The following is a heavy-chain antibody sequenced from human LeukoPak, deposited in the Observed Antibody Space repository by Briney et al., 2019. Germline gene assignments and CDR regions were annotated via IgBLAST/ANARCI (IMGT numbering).Heavy chain of an antibody. J-gene: IGHJ6*04. CDR1: GYTFTSYG. V-gene: IGHV1-18*01. Sequence: GASVKVSCKASGYTFTSYGISWVRQAPGQGLEWMGWISAYNGNTNYAQKLQGRVTMTTDTSTSTAYMELRSLRSDDTAVYYCARGTNYDFWSGPGMDVWGKGTTVTVSS. D-gene: IGHD3-3*01. CDR3: ARGTNYDFWSGPGMDV. CDR2: ISAYNGNT.